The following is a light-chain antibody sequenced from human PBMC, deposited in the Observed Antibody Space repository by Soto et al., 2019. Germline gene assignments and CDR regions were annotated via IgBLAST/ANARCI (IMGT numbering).Light chain of an antibody. CDR1: QSSTTW. V-gene: IGKV1-5*03. Sequence: DIEMTQSPSTLSASVGDRVTITCRASQSSTTWLAWYQQKPGKAPKLLIYKATNVQTGVTSRFSCSGSGTEFSLTISSLQPEDFAIYYCQQYNDYQYTFGQGTKLEIK. CDR2: KAT. J-gene: IGKJ2*01. CDR3: QQYNDYQYT.